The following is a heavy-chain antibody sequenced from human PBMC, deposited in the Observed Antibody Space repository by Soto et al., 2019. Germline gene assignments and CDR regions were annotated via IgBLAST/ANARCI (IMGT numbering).Heavy chain of an antibody. D-gene: IGHD3-10*01. CDR2: IIPILGIA. V-gene: IGHV1-69*02. Sequence: QVQLVQSGAEVKKPGSSVKVSCKASGGTFSSYTISWVRQAPGQGLEWMGRIIPILGIANYAQKFQGRVTITADKSTSTAYMELSSLRFEDTAVYYCARGAMIRGVFYYWGQGTLVTVSS. J-gene: IGHJ4*02. CDR3: ARGAMIRGVFYY. CDR1: GGTFSSYT.